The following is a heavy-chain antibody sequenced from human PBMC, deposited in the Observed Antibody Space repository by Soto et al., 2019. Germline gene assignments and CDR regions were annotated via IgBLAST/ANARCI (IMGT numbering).Heavy chain of an antibody. CDR3: PFTNRPYYSDY. CDR2: IWYDGSDK. CDR1: GFTFSRFG. D-gene: IGHD3-3*01. J-gene: IGHJ4*02. Sequence: SWRLCCTASGFTFSRFGMHCVRQAPGKGLEWVAIIWYDGSDKYYADSVKGRFTLSRDNSKNTLYLQMNTLRGEDTTVYHCPFTNRPYYSDYWGQ. V-gene: IGHV3-33*01.